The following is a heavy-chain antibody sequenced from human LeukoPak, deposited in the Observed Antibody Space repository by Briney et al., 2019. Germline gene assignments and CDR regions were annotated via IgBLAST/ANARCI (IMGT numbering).Heavy chain of an antibody. CDR2: MNPNSSNT. CDR3: ARYYYDSSGYYYYFDY. Sequence: ASVKVSCKASGYTFTSYDINWVRQATGQGLEWMGWMNPNSSNTGYAQKFQGRVTMTRNTSISTAYMELSSLRSEDTAVYYCARYYYDSSGYYYYFDYWGQGTLVTVSS. J-gene: IGHJ4*02. CDR1: GYTFTSYD. D-gene: IGHD3-22*01. V-gene: IGHV1-8*01.